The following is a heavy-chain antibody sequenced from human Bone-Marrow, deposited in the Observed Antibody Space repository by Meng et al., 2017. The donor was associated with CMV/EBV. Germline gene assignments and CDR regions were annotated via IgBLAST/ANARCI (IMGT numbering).Heavy chain of an antibody. CDR2: IWYDGRNK. Sequence: SGSTFSSYGMHWVRQAPGKGLEWVAVIWYDGRNKYYADSVKGRFTISRDNSKNTLYLQMNSLRAEDTAVYYCAKDGYCSGGSCYPDPWGQGTLVTVSS. CDR1: GSTFSSYG. V-gene: IGHV3-33*06. CDR3: AKDGYCSGGSCYPDP. D-gene: IGHD2-15*01. J-gene: IGHJ5*02.